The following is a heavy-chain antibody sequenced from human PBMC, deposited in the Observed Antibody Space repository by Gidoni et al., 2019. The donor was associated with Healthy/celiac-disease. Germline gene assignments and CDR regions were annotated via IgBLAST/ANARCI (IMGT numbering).Heavy chain of an antibody. J-gene: IGHJ3*02. Sequence: APGQGLEWMGGIIPIFGTANYAQKFQGRVTITADKSTSTAYMELSSLRSEDTAVYYCARGYCGGDCYLDAFDIWGQGTMVTVSS. D-gene: IGHD2-21*02. V-gene: IGHV1-69*06. CDR2: IIPIFGTA. CDR3: ARGYCGGDCYLDAFDI.